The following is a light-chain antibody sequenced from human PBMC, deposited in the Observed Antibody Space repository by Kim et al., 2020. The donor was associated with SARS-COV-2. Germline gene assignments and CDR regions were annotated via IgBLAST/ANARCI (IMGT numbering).Light chain of an antibody. CDR2: DAS. Sequence: ASVGDRVTITCRARQRLGGKLAWYQQKPGKAPKLLIYDASSVESGVPSRFSGSGSGTEFTLTISSLQPDDSATYYCQHHSTYPITFGQGTRLEIK. J-gene: IGKJ5*01. CDR1: QRLGGK. CDR3: QHHSTYPIT. V-gene: IGKV1-5*01.